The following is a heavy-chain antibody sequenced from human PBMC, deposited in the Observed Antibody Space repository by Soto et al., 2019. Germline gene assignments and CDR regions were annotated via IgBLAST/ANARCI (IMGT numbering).Heavy chain of an antibody. J-gene: IGHJ6*02. CDR2: INPNSGGT. CDR3: ARAGYSSSWYDVGGMDV. V-gene: IGHV1-2*04. D-gene: IGHD6-13*01. CDR1: GYTFTGYY. Sequence: ASVKVSCKASGYTFTGYYMHWARQAPGQGLEWMGWINPNSGGTNYAQKFQGWVTMTRDTSISTAYMELSRLRSDDTAVYYCARAGYSSSWYDVGGMDVWGQGTTVTVSS.